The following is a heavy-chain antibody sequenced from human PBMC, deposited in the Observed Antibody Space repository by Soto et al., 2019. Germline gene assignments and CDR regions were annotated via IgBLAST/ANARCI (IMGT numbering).Heavy chain of an antibody. J-gene: IGHJ4*02. CDR1: GGSITSDF. V-gene: IGHV4-59*12. Sequence: SETLSLTCSVSGGSITSDFWSWVRQPPGKRLEHIGFIHYDGTIKYNPSLESRVTITMDTSKNQFSLKLTSVTAADTAVYYCARGWGRRFDYWGQGTLVTVSS. CDR2: IHYDGTI. D-gene: IGHD7-27*01. CDR3: ARGWGRRFDY.